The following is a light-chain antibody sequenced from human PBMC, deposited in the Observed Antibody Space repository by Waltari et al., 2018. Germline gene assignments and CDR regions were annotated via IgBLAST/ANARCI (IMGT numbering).Light chain of an antibody. Sequence: QSVLTQPPSASGTPGQGVTISCTGSSANIGGNTVSWYQQRPGPAPKLLIYPNNHRPSGVPDRFSGSKSGTSASLAISGLQSEDEAHYYCAAWDDSLNGRVFGGGTKVTVL. CDR3: AAWDDSLNGRV. CDR2: PNN. CDR1: SANIGGNT. J-gene: IGLJ3*02. V-gene: IGLV1-44*01.